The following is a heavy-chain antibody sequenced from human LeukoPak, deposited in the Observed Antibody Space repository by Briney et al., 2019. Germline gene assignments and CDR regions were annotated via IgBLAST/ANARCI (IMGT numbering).Heavy chain of an antibody. Sequence: PSQTLSLTCTVSGGSISSGGYYWSWIRQPPGKGLEWIGEINHSGSTNYNPSLKSRVTISVDTSKNQFSLKLSSVTAADTAVYYCARRKRSGCSSTSCLLNWFDPLGPGNPGHRLL. V-gene: IGHV4-30-2*01. CDR2: INHSGST. CDR3: ARRKRSGCSSTSCLLNWFDP. CDR1: GGSISSGGYY. J-gene: IGHJ5*02. D-gene: IGHD2-2*01.